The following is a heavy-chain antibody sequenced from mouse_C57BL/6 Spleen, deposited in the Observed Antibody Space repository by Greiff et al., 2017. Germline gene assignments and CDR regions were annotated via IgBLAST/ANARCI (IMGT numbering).Heavy chain of an antibody. CDR1: GFTFSSYA. J-gene: IGHJ4*01. CDR3: AREREGDYAMDY. CDR2: ISDGGSYT. V-gene: IGHV5-4*01. Sequence: EVMLVESGGGLVKPGGSLKLSCAASGFTFSSYAMSWVRQTPEKRLEWVATISDGGSYTYYPDNVKGRFTISRDNAKNNLYLQMSHLKSEDTAMYYCAREREGDYAMDYWGQGTSVTVSS.